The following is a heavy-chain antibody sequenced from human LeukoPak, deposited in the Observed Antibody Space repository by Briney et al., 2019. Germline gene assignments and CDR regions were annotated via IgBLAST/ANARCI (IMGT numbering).Heavy chain of an antibody. CDR3: AKDFVLMWSGSYSPAFDY. CDR1: GFTFSSYG. Sequence: PGGSLRLSCAASGFTFSSYGMHWVRQAPGKGLERVSAISGSGSSTYYADSVKGRFTVSRDNSKNTLYLQMNSLRAEDTAIYYCAKDFVLMWSGSYSPAFDYWGQGTLVTVSS. CDR2: ISGSGSST. V-gene: IGHV3-23*01. J-gene: IGHJ4*02. D-gene: IGHD1-26*01.